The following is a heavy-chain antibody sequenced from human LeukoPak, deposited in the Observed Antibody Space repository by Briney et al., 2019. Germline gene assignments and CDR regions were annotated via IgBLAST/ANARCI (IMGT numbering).Heavy chain of an antibody. D-gene: IGHD4-17*01. CDR3: ARGLNRNDYGDYGY. V-gene: IGHV4-59*01. CDR2: IYYTGST. Sequence: SETLSLTCTVSGGSISSYYWSWIRQPPGKGLEWIGYIYYTGSTSYNPSLKSRVTISVQTSKNQFSLKLSSVTAADTAVYYCARGLNRNDYGDYGYWGQGTLVTVSS. J-gene: IGHJ4*02. CDR1: GGSISSYY.